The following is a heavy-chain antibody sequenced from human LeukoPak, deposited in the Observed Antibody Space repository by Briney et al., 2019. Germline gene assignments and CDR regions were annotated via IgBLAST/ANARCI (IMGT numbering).Heavy chain of an antibody. V-gene: IGHV4-38-2*02. D-gene: IGHD3-22*01. J-gene: IGHJ4*02. CDR2: TCHSGST. CDR3: ARAKDYDSSGYLYYFDY. Sequence: SETLSLTCTVSGYSISSGYYWGWIRQPPGKGLEWIGSTCHSGSTYYNPSLKSRVTISVDTSKNQFSLKLSSVTAADTAVYYCARAKDYDSSGYLYYFDYWGQGTLVTVSS. CDR1: GYSISSGYY.